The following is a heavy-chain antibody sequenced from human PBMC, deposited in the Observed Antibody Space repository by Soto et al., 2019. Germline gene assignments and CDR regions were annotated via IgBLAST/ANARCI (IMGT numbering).Heavy chain of an antibody. CDR3: AREEQKNYYYGMDV. Sequence: GASVKVSCKASGYTFTSYGISWVRQAPGQGLEWMGWISAYNGNTNYAQKLQGRVTMTTDTSTSTAYMELRSLRSDDTAVYHCAREEQKNYYYGMDVWGQGTTVTVSS. CDR2: ISAYNGNT. J-gene: IGHJ6*02. D-gene: IGHD1-26*01. CDR1: GYTFTSYG. V-gene: IGHV1-18*04.